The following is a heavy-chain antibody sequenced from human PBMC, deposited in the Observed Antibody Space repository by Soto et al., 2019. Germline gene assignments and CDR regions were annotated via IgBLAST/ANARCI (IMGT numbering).Heavy chain of an antibody. CDR3: ARDPTVLGAFEI. CDR1: GYTFNNYG. CDR2: ISPYNGHT. V-gene: IGHV1-18*01. J-gene: IGHJ3*02. Sequence: GASVKVSCKASGYTFNNYGITWVRQAPGQGLEWMGWISPYNGHTNYAQKLQGRVTMTTDTSTSTAYMELRSLRSDDTAVYYCARDPTVLGAFEIWGQGTMVTV. D-gene: IGHD4-17*01.